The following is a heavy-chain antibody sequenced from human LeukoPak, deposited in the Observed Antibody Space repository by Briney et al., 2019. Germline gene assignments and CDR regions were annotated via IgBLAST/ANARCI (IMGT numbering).Heavy chain of an antibody. CDR2: IYYSGST. CDR1: GGSISSYY. D-gene: IGHD3-22*01. J-gene: IGHJ5*02. V-gene: IGHV4-59*12. Sequence: SETLSLTCTVSGGSISSYYWSWIRQPPGKGLEWIGYIYYSGSTNYNPFLKSRVTISVDKSKKQFSLRLRSVTAADTAVYYCAKSNYYDSSDWFDPWGQGTLVTVSS. CDR3: AKSNYYDSSDWFDP.